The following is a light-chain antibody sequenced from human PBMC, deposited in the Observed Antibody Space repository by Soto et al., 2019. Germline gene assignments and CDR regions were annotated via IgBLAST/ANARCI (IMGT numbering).Light chain of an antibody. CDR3: QQYSDSPLT. V-gene: IGKV3-20*01. CDR1: QTVRTNY. J-gene: IGKJ4*01. Sequence: EIGLTQSPGTLSLSPGERATLSCRASQTVRTNYLAWFQHKPGQAPRLLIYGASGRATGIPDRFSGSGFGTDFTLTINRLEPEDFAVYFCQQYSDSPLTFGGGTKVEIK. CDR2: GAS.